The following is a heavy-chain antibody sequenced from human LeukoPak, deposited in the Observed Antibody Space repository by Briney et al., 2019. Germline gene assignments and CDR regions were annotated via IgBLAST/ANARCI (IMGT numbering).Heavy chain of an antibody. D-gene: IGHD6-13*01. J-gene: IGHJ6*02. CDR3: ASSFPRIAAAGRKYYYYYGMDV. CDR1: GGSISSYY. Sequence: SETLSLTCTVSGGSISSYYWSWIRQPPGKGLEWIGYIYYSGSTNYNPSLKSRVTISVDTSKNQFSLKLSSVTAADTAVYYCASSFPRIAAAGRKYYYYYGMDVWGQGTTVTVSS. V-gene: IGHV4-59*12. CDR2: IYYSGST.